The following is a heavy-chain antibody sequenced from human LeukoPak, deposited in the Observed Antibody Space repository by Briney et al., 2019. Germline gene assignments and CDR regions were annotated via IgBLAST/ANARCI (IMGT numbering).Heavy chain of an antibody. D-gene: IGHD3-10*01. CDR1: GFTFNNYW. Sequence: PGGSLRLSCAASGFTFNNYWMHWVRQAPGKGLVWVSRINSDGSSTSHADSVKGRFSISRDNRKNTAYLQMNSLRAEDTAVYYCAGQPPGSPIRNYYYYYMDVWGKGTTVTVSS. CDR3: AGQPPGSPIRNYYYYYMDV. CDR2: INSDGSST. V-gene: IGHV3-74*01. J-gene: IGHJ6*03.